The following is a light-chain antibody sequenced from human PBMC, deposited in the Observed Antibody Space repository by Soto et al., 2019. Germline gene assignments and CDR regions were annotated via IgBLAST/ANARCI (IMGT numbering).Light chain of an antibody. J-gene: IGKJ1*01. CDR1: QSVSSI. V-gene: IGKV3-15*01. CDR3: QQYNNWPRT. CDR2: GAS. Sequence: EIVLTQYPGTLSLSPGSIATLSCRASQSVSSILAWYQQKPGQAPRLLIYGASTRATGIPARFSGSGSGTEFTLTISSLQSEDFAVYYCQQYNNWPRTFGQGTKVDI.